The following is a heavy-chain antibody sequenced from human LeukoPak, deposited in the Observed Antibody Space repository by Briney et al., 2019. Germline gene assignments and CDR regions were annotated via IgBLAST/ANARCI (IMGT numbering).Heavy chain of an antibody. CDR3: ARDSKRDGYNPRGYYFDY. J-gene: IGHJ4*02. V-gene: IGHV3-48*02. CDR2: ISSGSSTI. CDR1: GFTFSSYS. D-gene: IGHD5-24*01. Sequence: GGSLRLSCEGSGFTFSSYSMNWVRQAPGKGLEWGSYISSGSSTIYYADSVKGRFTISRDNAKNSLYLQMSSLTDEDTAVYYCARDSKRDGYNPRGYYFDYWGQGKLVTVSS.